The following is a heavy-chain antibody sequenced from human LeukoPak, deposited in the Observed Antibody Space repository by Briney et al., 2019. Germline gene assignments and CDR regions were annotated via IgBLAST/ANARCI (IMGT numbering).Heavy chain of an antibody. J-gene: IGHJ3*02. CDR3: ARLSGSQTGDAFDI. CDR1: GFTFSTYG. Sequence: PGGSLRLSCAASGFTFSTYGMHWVRQAPGKGLEWVALISYDGSNKYYADSVKGRFTISRDNSKNTLYLQMNSLRAEDTAVYYCARLSGSQTGDAFDIWGQGTMVTVSS. D-gene: IGHD1-26*01. V-gene: IGHV3-30*03. CDR2: ISYDGSNK.